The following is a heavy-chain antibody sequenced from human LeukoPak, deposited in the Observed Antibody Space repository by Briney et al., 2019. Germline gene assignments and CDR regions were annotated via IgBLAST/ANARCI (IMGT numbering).Heavy chain of an antibody. J-gene: IGHJ6*02. CDR2: ISGGATT. D-gene: IGHD1-14*01. CDR3: ARDVPPYLTSPWGLDV. CDR1: GFTVSGNY. V-gene: IGHV3-66*01. Sequence: GGSLRLSCAASGFTVSGNYISWVRQAPGKGLEWVSLISGGATTYYADPVKGRFTISRDNSKNTVYLQMNSLRPEDTAAYYCARDVPPYLTSPWGLDVWGQGTTVTVSS.